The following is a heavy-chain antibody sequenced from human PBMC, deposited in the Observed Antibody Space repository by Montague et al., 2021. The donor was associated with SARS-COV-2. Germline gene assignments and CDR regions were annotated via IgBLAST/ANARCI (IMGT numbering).Heavy chain of an antibody. V-gene: IGHV6-1*01. D-gene: IGHD3-16*01. CDR3: ASACYGDHWAFDV. Sequence: CAISGDSVSSTSATWNWIRQSPSRGLEWLGRTYYRSWWRSQYPGSLESRITISGDTSKNQFSLQLNSVTPEDTAVYYCASACYGDHWAFDVWGQGTMVTVSS. CDR1: GDSVSSTSAT. CDR2: TYYRSWWRS. J-gene: IGHJ3*01.